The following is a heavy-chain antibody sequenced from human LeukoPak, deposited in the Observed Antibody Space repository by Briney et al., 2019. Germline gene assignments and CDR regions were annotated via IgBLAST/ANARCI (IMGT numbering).Heavy chain of an antibody. V-gene: IGHV4-39*07. CDR2: IYYSGST. Sequence: SETLSLTCTVSGGSISSSSSYWGWIRQPPGKGLEWIGSIYYSGSTYYNPSLKSRVTISVDTSKNQFSLKLSSVTAADTAVYYCARVLRTYYYDSSGYYNNWFDPWGQGTLVTVSS. CDR1: GGSISSSSSY. CDR3: ARVLRTYYYDSSGYYNNWFDP. J-gene: IGHJ5*02. D-gene: IGHD3-22*01.